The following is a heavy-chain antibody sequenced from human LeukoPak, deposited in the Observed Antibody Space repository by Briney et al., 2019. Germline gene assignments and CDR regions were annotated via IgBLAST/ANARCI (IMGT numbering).Heavy chain of an antibody. J-gene: IGHJ5*02. V-gene: IGHV4-34*01. CDR1: VGSFSGDY. D-gene: IGHD3-16*02. CDR2: INHSGST. CDR3: ARGKGLRLGELSRNWFDP. Sequence: PSETLSLTCAVYVGSFSGDYCSGIRQPPGKGLEWMGEINHSGSTNYNPSLKSRVTISIDTSKNQFSMKLSSVTAADTAVYYCARGKGLRLGELSRNWFDPWGQGTLVTVSS.